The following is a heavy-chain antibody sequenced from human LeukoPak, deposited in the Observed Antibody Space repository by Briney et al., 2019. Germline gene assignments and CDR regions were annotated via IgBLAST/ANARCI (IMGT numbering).Heavy chain of an antibody. J-gene: IGHJ4*02. CDR3: ARDPVSIGSRMNSDY. CDR2: ISGSGGST. CDR1: GFTFSSYA. Sequence: GGSLRLSCAASGFTFSSYAMSWVRQAPGKGLEWVSAISGSGGSTYYADSVKGRVTISRDNSKKSLYLQMNSLRAEDTALYYCARDPVSIGSRMNSDYWGQGTLVTVSS. D-gene: IGHD3-10*01. V-gene: IGHV3-23*01.